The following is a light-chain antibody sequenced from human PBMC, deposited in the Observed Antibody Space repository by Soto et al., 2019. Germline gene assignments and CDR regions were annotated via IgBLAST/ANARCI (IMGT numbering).Light chain of an antibody. CDR2: GAS. CDR1: QSVRSN. J-gene: IGKJ1*01. Sequence: EIVMTQSPVTLSVSPGERATLSCRASQSVRSNLAWYQQKPGQAPRLLIFGASARATDIPDRFSGSGSGTDYTLTISTLQSEDFAIYFCQQYNNWPPAFGQGTKVDIK. V-gene: IGKV3-15*01. CDR3: QQYNNWPPA.